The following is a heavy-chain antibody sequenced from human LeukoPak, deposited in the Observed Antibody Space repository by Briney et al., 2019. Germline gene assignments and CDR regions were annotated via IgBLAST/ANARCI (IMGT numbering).Heavy chain of an antibody. V-gene: IGHV3-48*04. D-gene: IGHD1-26*01. Sequence: GGSLRLSCEASGFTFSSYSMYWVRQAPGKGLEGVSYISSSSSTFYYADSVKGRFTISRDTTKNSLYLQMNSLRAEDTAVFYCARGRKGGYWYFDLWGRGTLVTVSS. J-gene: IGHJ2*01. CDR1: GFTFSSYS. CDR2: ISSSSSTF. CDR3: ARGRKGGYWYFDL.